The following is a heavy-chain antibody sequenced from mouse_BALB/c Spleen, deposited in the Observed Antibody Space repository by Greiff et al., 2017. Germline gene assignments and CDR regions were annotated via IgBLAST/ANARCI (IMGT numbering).Heavy chain of an antibody. D-gene: IGHD1-1*01. CDR3: AREGAGRGDWYFDG. CDR1: GYTFTSYV. V-gene: IGHV1-14*01. J-gene: IGHJ1*01. CDR2: INPYNDGT. Sequence: EVQLQQSGPELVKPGASVKMSCKASGYTFTSYVMHWVKQKPGQGLEWIGYINPYNDGTKYNEKFKGKATLTSDKSSSTAYMELSSLTSEDSAVYYWAREGAGRGDWYFDGWGAGTTVTVSA.